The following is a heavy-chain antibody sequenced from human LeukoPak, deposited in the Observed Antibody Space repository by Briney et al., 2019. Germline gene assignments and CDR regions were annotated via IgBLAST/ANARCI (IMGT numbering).Heavy chain of an antibody. Sequence: ASVKVSCKASGYTFTSYDINWVRQATGQGLEWMGWMNPNSGNTGYAQKFQGRVTMTRNTSISTAYMDLSSLRSEDTAVYYCARPTVRYSYGYLSYHYYGMDVWGQGTTVTVSS. CDR2: MNPNSGNT. V-gene: IGHV1-8*01. CDR3: ARPTVRYSYGYLSYHYYGMDV. D-gene: IGHD5-18*01. J-gene: IGHJ6*02. CDR1: GYTFTSYD.